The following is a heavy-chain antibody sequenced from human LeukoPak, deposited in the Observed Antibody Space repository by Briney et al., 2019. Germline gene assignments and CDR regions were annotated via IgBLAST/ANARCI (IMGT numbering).Heavy chain of an antibody. Sequence: PGGSLRLSCAASGFTVSSNYMSWVRQAPGEGLEWVSVIYSGGSTYYADSVKGRFTISRDNSKSTLYLQMNSLRAEDTAVYYCARDPRRFSLGYYHSSHGYNGTDVWGQGTTVTVSS. CDR1: GFTVSSNY. CDR2: IYSGGST. CDR3: ARDPRRFSLGYYHSSHGYNGTDV. J-gene: IGHJ6*02. D-gene: IGHD3-3*01. V-gene: IGHV3-53*01.